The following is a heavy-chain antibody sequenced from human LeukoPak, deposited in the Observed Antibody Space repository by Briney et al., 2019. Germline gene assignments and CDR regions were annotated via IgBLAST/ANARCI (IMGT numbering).Heavy chain of an antibody. CDR2: ISGSGGST. V-gene: IGHV3-23*01. Sequence: GGSLRLSCAASGFTFSSYAMSWVRQAPGKGLEWVSAISGSGGSTYYADSVKGRFTISRDNSKNTLYLQMNGLRAEDTAVYYCAKSPWQHPGEDWFDPWGQGTLVTVSS. J-gene: IGHJ5*02. CDR3: AKSPWQHPGEDWFDP. D-gene: IGHD3-10*01. CDR1: GFTFSSYA.